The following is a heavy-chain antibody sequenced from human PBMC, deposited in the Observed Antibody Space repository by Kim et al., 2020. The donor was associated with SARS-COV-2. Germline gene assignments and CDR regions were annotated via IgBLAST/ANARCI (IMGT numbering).Heavy chain of an antibody. D-gene: IGHD3-10*01. J-gene: IGHJ5*02. CDR2: ISYDGSNK. CDR1: GFTFSSYA. V-gene: IGHV3-30*04. Sequence: LRLSCAASGFTFSSYAMHWVRQAPGKGLEWVAVISYDGSNKYYADSVKGRFTISRDNSKNTLYLQMNSLRAEDTAVYYCARENYPEYYYGSGSYDNNWFDPWGQGTLVTVSS. CDR3: ARENYPEYYYGSGSYDNNWFDP.